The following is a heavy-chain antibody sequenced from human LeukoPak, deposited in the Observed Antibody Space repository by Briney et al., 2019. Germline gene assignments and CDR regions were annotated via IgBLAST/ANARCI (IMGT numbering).Heavy chain of an antibody. J-gene: IGHJ4*02. V-gene: IGHV3-30-3*01. CDR2: ISYDGSNN. D-gene: IGHD2-15*01. CDR1: GFTFSSYA. CDR3: ARGELLGYCSGGSCYPGLDY. Sequence: GGSLRLSCAASGFTFSSYAMHWVRQAPGKGLEWVAVISYDGSNNYYADSVKGRFTISRDNSKNTLYLQMNSLRAEDTAVYYCARGELLGYCSGGSCYPGLDYWGQGTLVTVSS.